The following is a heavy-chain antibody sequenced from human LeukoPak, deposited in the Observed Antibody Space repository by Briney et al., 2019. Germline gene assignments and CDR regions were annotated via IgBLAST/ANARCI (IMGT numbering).Heavy chain of an antibody. D-gene: IGHD1-26*01. J-gene: IGHJ6*02. CDR2: ISGSGGST. CDR1: GFTFSSYA. V-gene: IGHV3-23*01. Sequence: GGSLRLSCAASGFTFSSYAMSWVRQAPGKGLEWVSAISGSGGSTYYADSVKGRFTISRDNSKNTLYLQMNSLRAEDTAVYCCAKALEPWELLDHYYYGMDVWGQGTTVTVSS. CDR3: AKALEPWELLDHYYYGMDV.